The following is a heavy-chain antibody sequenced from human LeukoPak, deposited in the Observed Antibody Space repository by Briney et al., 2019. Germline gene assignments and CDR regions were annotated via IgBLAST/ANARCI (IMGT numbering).Heavy chain of an antibody. CDR3: ARQSRINTIVVELYWYFDL. V-gene: IGHV4-39*07. CDR1: GVSVSDPNFY. J-gene: IGHJ2*01. D-gene: IGHD3-22*01. Sequence: SETLSLTCTVSGVSVSDPNFYGGGIGQPPGKGLGWMGGVFYVGSTYFNPSLKSRVRFSVDTSKNQVSLKVTSVTASDTAVYFCARQSRINTIVVELYWYFDLWGRGTRVTVSS. CDR2: VFYVGST.